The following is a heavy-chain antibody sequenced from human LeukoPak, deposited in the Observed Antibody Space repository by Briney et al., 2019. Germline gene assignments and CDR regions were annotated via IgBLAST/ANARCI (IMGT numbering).Heavy chain of an antibody. CDR1: GFTFSNYW. D-gene: IGHD2-8*02. V-gene: IGHV3-7*03. J-gene: IGHJ4*02. CDR2: INQDGSEI. CDR3: ASGGKYCTGGACYGD. Sequence: PGGSLRLSCAASGFTFSNYWMSWVRQAPGKGLEWLANINQDGSEIYYVDSVKGRFTISRDNSKNTVYLQMNSLRAEDTAVYYCASGGKYCTGGACYGDWGQGTLVTVSS.